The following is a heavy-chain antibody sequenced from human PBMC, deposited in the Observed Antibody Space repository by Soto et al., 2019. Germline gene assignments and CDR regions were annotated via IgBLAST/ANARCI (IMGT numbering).Heavy chain of an antibody. D-gene: IGHD2-21*02. V-gene: IGHV2-70*01. CDR1: GFSLSTSGMC. J-gene: IGHJ4*02. Sequence: SGPTLVNPTQTLTLTCTFSGFSLSTSGMCVSWIRQPPGKALEWLALIDWDDDKYYSTSLKTTLTMSKDTSKNQVVLTMTNMDPVDTATYDCASSGGDGLDYWGQGTLVTVSS. CDR3: ASSGGDGLDY. CDR2: IDWDDDK.